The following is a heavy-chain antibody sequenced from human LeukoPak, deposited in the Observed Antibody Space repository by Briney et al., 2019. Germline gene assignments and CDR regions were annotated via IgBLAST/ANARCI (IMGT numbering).Heavy chain of an antibody. CDR3: ARELAYCGGDCYFDY. J-gene: IGHJ4*02. Sequence: SETLSLTCTVSGGSISSGDYYWSWIRQPPGKGLEWIGYIYYSGSTYYNPSLKSRVTISVDTSKNQFSLKLSSVTAADTAVYYCARELAYCGGDCYFDYWGQGTLVTVSS. V-gene: IGHV4-30-4*02. D-gene: IGHD2-21*02. CDR2: IYYSGST. CDR1: GGSISSGDYY.